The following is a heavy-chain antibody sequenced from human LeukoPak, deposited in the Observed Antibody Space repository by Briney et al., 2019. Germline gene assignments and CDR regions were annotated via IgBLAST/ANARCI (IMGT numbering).Heavy chain of an antibody. CDR3: AIESVTTSYYYYYMDV. CDR2: IIFSGGT. J-gene: IGHJ6*03. V-gene: IGHV4-59*12. CDR1: GGSISSYY. Sequence: PSETLSLTCTVSGGSISSYYWSWIGQPPGQGLEWIGFIIFSGGTNSNPSLKSRVTISVDTSKNQFSLKLSSVTAADTAVYYCAIESVTTSYYYYYMDVWGKGTTVTISS. D-gene: IGHD4-17*01.